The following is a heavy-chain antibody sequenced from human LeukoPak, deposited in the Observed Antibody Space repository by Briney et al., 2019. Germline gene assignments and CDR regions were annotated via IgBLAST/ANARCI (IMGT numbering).Heavy chain of an antibody. V-gene: IGHV4-4*07. CDR1: GGSISSYY. D-gene: IGHD2-15*01. J-gene: IGHJ4*02. CDR3: AREGRSSTPGY. CDR2: ISTSGST. Sequence: PSETLSLTCTVSGGSISSYYWSWIRHPAGKGLEWIGRISTSGSTDYNPSLKSRVPMSVDTSKTQFSLKLSSVTAADTAVYYCAREGRSSTPGYWGQGTLVTVSS.